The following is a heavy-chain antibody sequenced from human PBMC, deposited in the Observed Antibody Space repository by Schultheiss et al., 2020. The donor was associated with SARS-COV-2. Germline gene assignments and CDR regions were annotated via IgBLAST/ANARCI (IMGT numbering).Heavy chain of an antibody. D-gene: IGHD3-10*01. CDR2: IYHSGST. J-gene: IGHJ6*02. CDR3: ARGSGVPSSGMDV. CDR1: GGSISSGGYS. V-gene: IGHV4-30-2*01. Sequence: SETLSLTCAVSGGSISSGGYSWSWIRQPPGKGLEWIGYIYHSGSTYYNPSLKSRVTISVDRSKNQFSLKLSSVNAADTAVYYCARGSGVPSSGMDVWGQGTTVTVSS.